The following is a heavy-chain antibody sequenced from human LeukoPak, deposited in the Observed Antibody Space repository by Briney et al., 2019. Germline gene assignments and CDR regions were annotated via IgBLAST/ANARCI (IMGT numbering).Heavy chain of an antibody. Sequence: GGSLRLSCSASGFTFSNYWMHWVRQVPGKGLVWVSRINSDGSSTTYADSVKGRFTISRDNAKNTMYLQMNSLRVEDTAVYYCVQSSPTVDYWGQGTLVTVSS. J-gene: IGHJ4*02. CDR3: VQSSPTVDY. CDR2: INSDGSST. V-gene: IGHV3-74*01. CDR1: GFTFSNYW. D-gene: IGHD4-17*01.